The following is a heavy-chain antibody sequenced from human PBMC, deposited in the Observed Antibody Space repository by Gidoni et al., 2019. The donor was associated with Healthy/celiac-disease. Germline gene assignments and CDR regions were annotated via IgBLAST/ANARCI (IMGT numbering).Heavy chain of an antibody. V-gene: IGHV1-69*02. CDR3: ASRYYYDSSGYFDY. D-gene: IGHD3-22*01. J-gene: IGHJ4*02. Sequence: VQLVQYAAGVKNPGSSVTVSCKASGGPFSSYTIRWVRQAPGQGLECMGRIIPILGIANYAQKFKGSVTIAADKSTSTAYMERSSLGSEDTAVYYCASRYYYDSSGYFDYWGQGTLVTVSS. CDR1: GGPFSSYT. CDR2: IIPILGIA.